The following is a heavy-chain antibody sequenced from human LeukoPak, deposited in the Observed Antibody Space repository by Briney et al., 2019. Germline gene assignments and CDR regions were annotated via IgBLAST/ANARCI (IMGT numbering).Heavy chain of an antibody. D-gene: IGHD3-10*01. CDR2: IKQDGSEK. CDR1: GFTFSSYW. CDR3: ARGTHYYGSGSYSPEQYSQH. V-gene: IGHV3-7*03. Sequence: GGSLRLSCAASGFTFSSYWMSWVRQAPGKGLEWVANIKQDGSEKYYVDSVKGRFTISRDNAKNSLYLQMNSLRAEDTAVYYRARGTHYYGSGSYSPEQYSQHWGQGTLVTVSS. J-gene: IGHJ1*01.